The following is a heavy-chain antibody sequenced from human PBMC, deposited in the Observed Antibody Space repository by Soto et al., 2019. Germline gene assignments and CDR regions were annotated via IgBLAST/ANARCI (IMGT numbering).Heavy chain of an antibody. J-gene: IGHJ2*01. CDR1: GGTFSSYT. V-gene: IGHV1-69*12. CDR3: ARGNHRWLQLWYFDL. CDR2: IIPIFGTA. D-gene: IGHD5-12*01. Sequence: QVQLVQSGAEEKKPGSSVTVSCKASGGTFSSYTISWVRQAPGQGLEWMGGIIPIFGTANYAQKFQGRVTITADESTSTAYMELSSLRSENTAVSYCARGNHRWLQLWYFDLWGRGTLVTVSS.